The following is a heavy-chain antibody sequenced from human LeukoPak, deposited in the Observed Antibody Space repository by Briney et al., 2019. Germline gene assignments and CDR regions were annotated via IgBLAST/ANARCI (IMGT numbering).Heavy chain of an antibody. CDR1: GGSVSSGDYY. CDR3: ARVTCSGGSCYSFDY. Sequence: SQTLSLTCTVSGGSVSSGDYYWSWIRQPPGTGLEWIGYIYHSGGTYYNPPLTSRVTISVDTSKNQFSLKLTSVTAADTAVYYCARVTCSGGSCYSFDYWGQGTLVTVSS. CDR2: IYHSGGT. D-gene: IGHD2-15*01. J-gene: IGHJ4*02. V-gene: IGHV4-30-4*01.